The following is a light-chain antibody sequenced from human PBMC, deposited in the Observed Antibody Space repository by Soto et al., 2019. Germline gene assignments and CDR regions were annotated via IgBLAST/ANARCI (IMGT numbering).Light chain of an antibody. J-gene: IGKJ5*01. CDR2: DAS. V-gene: IGKV3-11*01. Sequence: EVVLTQSPAILSLSPGERATLSCRASQSVSSYLAWYQQKPGQAPRLLIYDASNRATGIPARFSGSGSGTDFTLTINRLEPEDFAVYYCQQYGSSITFGQGTRLEIK. CDR1: QSVSSY. CDR3: QQYGSSIT.